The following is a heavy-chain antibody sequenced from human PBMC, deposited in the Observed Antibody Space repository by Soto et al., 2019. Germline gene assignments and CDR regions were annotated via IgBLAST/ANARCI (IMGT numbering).Heavy chain of an antibody. CDR3: ATAPGIYAALFDY. V-gene: IGHV1-24*01. J-gene: IGHJ4*02. Sequence: ASLKGSCTFSGYTLTELSMHWVRQAPGKGLEWMGGFDPEDGETIYAQKFQGRVTMTEDTSTDTAYMELSSLRSEDTAVYYCATAPGIYAALFDYWGQGPLVTVSS. D-gene: IGHD4-17*01. CDR2: FDPEDGET. CDR1: GYTLTELS.